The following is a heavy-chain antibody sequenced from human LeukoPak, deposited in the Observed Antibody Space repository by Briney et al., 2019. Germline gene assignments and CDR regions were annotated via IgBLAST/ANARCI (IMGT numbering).Heavy chain of an antibody. V-gene: IGHV3-23*01. Sequence: GGSLRLSCAASGFTFSSYAMSWVRQAPGKGLEWVSAISGCGGSTYYADSVKGRFTISRDNSKNTLYLQMNSLRAEDTAVYYCAKSGYSYGYYFDYWGQGTLVTVSS. CDR3: AKSGYSYGYYFDY. CDR1: GFTFSSYA. J-gene: IGHJ4*02. D-gene: IGHD5-18*01. CDR2: ISGCGGST.